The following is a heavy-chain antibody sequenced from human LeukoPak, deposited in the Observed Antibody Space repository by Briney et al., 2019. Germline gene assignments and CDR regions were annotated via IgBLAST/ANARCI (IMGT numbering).Heavy chain of an antibody. J-gene: IGHJ3*02. CDR3: ARGTRRAFDI. Sequence: PSETLSLTCAVYGGSFSGYYWSWIRQPPGKGLEWIGEINHSGSTNYNPSLKSRVTISVDTSKNQFSLKLSSVTAADTAVYYCARGTRRAFDIWGQGTMVTVSS. CDR2: INHSGST. V-gene: IGHV4-34*01. CDR1: GGSFSGYY.